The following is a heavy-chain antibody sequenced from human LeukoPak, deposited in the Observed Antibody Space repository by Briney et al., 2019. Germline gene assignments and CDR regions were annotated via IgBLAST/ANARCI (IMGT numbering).Heavy chain of an antibody. CDR1: GGSVSSGSYY. Sequence: KSSETLSLTCTVSGGSVSSGSYYWSWIRQPPGKGLEWIGYIYYSGSTNYNPSLKSRVTISVDTSKNQFSLKLSSVTAADTAVYYCARGCHGDCSPFLDYWGQGTLVTVSS. J-gene: IGHJ4*02. D-gene: IGHD2-21*01. CDR3: ARGCHGDCSPFLDY. V-gene: IGHV4-61*01. CDR2: IYYSGST.